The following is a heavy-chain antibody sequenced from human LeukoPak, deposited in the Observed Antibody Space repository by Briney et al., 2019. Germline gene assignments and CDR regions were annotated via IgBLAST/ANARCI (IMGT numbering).Heavy chain of an antibody. D-gene: IGHD6-6*01. CDR2: IDNGGST. V-gene: IGHV3-53*01. Sequence: HPGGSLRLSCAASGFTVSSNYMSWVRQAPGKGLEWVSVIDNGGSTYYADSVKGRFTISRDNSKNTVYLQMNSLRAEDTAVYHCARAGSARSLGNWGQGTLVSVSS. CDR3: ARAGSARSLGN. J-gene: IGHJ4*02. CDR1: GFTVSSNY.